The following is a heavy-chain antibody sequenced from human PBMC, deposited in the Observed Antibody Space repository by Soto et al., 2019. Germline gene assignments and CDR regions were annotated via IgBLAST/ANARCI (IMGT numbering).Heavy chain of an antibody. CDR2: ISYDGSNK. V-gene: IGHV3-30-3*01. CDR1: GFTFSSYA. D-gene: IGHD3-3*01. CDR3: ARETYYDFWSGPYYGMDV. J-gene: IGHJ6*02. Sequence: QVQLVESRGGVVQPGRSLRLSCAASGFTFSSYAMHWVRQAPGKGLEWVAVISYDGSNKYYADSVKGRFTISRDNSTNTLYLQMNSLRAEDTAVYYCARETYYDFWSGPYYGMDVWGQGTTVTVSS.